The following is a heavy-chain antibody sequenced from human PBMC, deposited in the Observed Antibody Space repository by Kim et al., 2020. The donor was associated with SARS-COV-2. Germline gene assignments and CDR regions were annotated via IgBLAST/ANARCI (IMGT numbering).Heavy chain of an antibody. J-gene: IGHJ6*01. Sequence: SVKVSCKASGFTFTSSAVQWVRQARGQRLEWIGWIVVGSGNTNYAQKFQERVTITRDMSTSTAYMELSSLRSEDTAVYYCAAFRPVPLPGPLSDRYYYDSSGYNLRDYDYGREVWGQGNTDSVTT. CDR1: GFTFTSSA. CDR3: AAFRPVPLPGPLSDRYYYDSSGYNLRDYDYGREV. D-gene: IGHD3-22*01. CDR2: IVVGSGNT. V-gene: IGHV1-58*01.